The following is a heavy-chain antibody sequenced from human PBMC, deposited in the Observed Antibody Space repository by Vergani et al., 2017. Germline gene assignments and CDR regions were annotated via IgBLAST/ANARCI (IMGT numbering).Heavy chain of an antibody. CDR3: ARARWFDP. Sequence: QVQLQESGPGLVKPSETLSLTCTVSGGSISSYYWSWIRQPPGKGLEWIGYIYYSGSTNYNPSLKSRVTISVDTSKNQFSLKLSSVTAADTAVYYCARARWFDPWGKGTLVTVSS. J-gene: IGHJ5*02. V-gene: IGHV4-59*01. CDR2: IYYSGST. CDR1: GGSISSYY.